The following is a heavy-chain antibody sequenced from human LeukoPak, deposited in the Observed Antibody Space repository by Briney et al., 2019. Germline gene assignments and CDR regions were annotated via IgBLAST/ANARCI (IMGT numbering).Heavy chain of an antibody. CDR3: ARHSLVTNWFEP. J-gene: IGHJ5*02. Sequence: PSETLSLTCTVSGDSVRSSSYYWGWIRQTPGKGLEWIGSIYYSGSTYPNASLKSRVTISVDTSKNQFSLNLSSVTAADAAAYYCARHSLVTNWFEPWGQGTLVTVSS. CDR1: GDSVRSSSYY. CDR2: IYYSGST. D-gene: IGHD3-16*02. V-gene: IGHV4-39*01.